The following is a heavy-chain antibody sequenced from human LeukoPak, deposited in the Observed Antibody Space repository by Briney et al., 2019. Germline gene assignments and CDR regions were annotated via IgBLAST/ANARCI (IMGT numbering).Heavy chain of an antibody. V-gene: IGHV4-30-4*01. CDR3: ARGELLHDY. J-gene: IGHJ4*02. D-gene: IGHD3-10*01. Sequence: SQTLSLTCTVSGGSMSSGDYYWSWIRQPPGKGLEWIGYIHYSGSTYYSPSLTSRVTMSVDTSKNQFSLNLSSVTAADTAVYYCARGELLHDYWGQGTLVTVSS. CDR2: IHYSGST. CDR1: GGSMSSGDYY.